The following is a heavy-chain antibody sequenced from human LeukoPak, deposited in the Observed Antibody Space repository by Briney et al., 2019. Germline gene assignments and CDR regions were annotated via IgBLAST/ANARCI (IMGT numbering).Heavy chain of an antibody. D-gene: IGHD1-26*01. CDR1: GFTISSYA. V-gene: IGHV3-23*01. CDR2: ISGSGGST. Sequence: GGSLRLSCAASGFTISSYAMSWVRQAPGKGLEWVSRISGSGGSTYYADPVKGRFTIPRDNSKNTLYLQMNSRRVEDTAVYYCSKGLVGFDYWGQGTLVTVSS. CDR3: SKGLVGFDY. J-gene: IGHJ4*02.